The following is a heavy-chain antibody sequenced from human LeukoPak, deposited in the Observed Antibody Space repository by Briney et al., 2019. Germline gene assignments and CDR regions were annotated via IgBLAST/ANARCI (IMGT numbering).Heavy chain of an antibody. D-gene: IGHD3-16*02. CDR3: ATDFCRYVWGSYRCYMDV. V-gene: IGHV3-7*01. CDR2: IKEDGSAR. CDR1: EFTFGSHW. Sequence: GGSLRLSCVASEFTFGSHWMSWVRQAPGKGLEWVANIKEDGSARYYVDSVKGRFTISRDNAQNSLHLQINSLRVDDTAVYYCATDFCRYVWGSYRCYMDVCGKGTTVTVSS. J-gene: IGHJ6*03.